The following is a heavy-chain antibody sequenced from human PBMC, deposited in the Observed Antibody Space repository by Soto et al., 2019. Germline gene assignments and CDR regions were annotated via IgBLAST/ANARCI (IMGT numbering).Heavy chain of an antibody. CDR3: VATSGQNEGYNWFDP. D-gene: IGHD5-12*01. CDR2: MNPNSGNT. J-gene: IGHJ5*02. V-gene: IGHV1-8*01. CDR1: GYTFTSYD. Sequence: QVQLVQSGAEVKKPGASVKVSCKASGYTFTSYDINWVRQATGQGLEWMGWMNPNSGNTGYAQKFQGRVTMTRNTSISTAYMELSSLRSEDTAVYYCVATSGQNEGYNWFDPWGQGTLVTVSS.